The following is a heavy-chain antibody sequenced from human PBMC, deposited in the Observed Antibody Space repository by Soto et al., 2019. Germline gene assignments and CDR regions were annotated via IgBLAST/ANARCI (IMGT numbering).Heavy chain of an antibody. CDR1: GGSINSAGYY. V-gene: IGHV4-31*03. J-gene: IGHJ4*02. CDR2: IYYSGRT. CDR3: ARVQRGRTAFTFDY. D-gene: IGHD3-16*01. Sequence: SETLSLTCNVSGGSINSAGYYWSWIRQHPGKGLEWIGYIYYSGRTYYNPSLKSRVTISIDTSKTQFSLKLSSVTAADTAVYYCARVQRGRTAFTFDYWGQGALVTVSS.